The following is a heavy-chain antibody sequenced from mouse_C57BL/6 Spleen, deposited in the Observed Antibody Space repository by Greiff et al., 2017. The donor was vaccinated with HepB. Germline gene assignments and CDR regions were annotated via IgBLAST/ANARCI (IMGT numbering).Heavy chain of an antibody. D-gene: IGHD2-2*01. V-gene: IGHV1-64*01. Sequence: QVQLQQPGAELVKPGASVKLSCKASGYTFTSYWMHWVKQRPGQGLEWIGMIHPNSGSTNYNEKFKSKATLTVDKSSSTAYMQLSGLTSEDSAVYYCARGGGYGYAWFAYWGQGTLVTVSA. CDR1: GYTFTSYW. CDR3: ARGGGYGYAWFAY. CDR2: IHPNSGST. J-gene: IGHJ3*01.